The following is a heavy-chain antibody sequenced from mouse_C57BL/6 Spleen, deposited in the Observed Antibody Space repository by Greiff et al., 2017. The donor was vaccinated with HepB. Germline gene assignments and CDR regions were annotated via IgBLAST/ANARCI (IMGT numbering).Heavy chain of an antibody. CDR2: IDPETGGT. D-gene: IGHD1-1*01. CDR1: GYTFTDYE. V-gene: IGHV1-15*01. Sequence: VQLKESGAELVRPGASVTLSCKASGYTFTDYEMHWVKQTPVHGLEWIGAIDPETGGTAYNQKFKGKAILTADKSSSTAYMELRSLTSEDSAVYYCTRTTVVANYFDYWGQGTTLTVSS. J-gene: IGHJ2*01. CDR3: TRTTVVANYFDY.